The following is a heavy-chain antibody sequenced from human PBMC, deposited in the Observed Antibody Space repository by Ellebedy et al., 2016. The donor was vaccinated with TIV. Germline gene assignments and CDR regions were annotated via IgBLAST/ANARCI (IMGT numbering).Heavy chain of an antibody. CDR2: IYYSGST. CDR1: GVSISRDY. Sequence: SETLSLTCAVSGVSISRDYWTWIRQPPGKGLEWIGYIYYSGSTNHNPSLKSRVTISVDTSKNQFSLKLSPVTAADTAVYYCARSAGSYYTSNAFDIWGQGTMVTVSS. V-gene: IGHV4-59*08. CDR3: ARSAGSYYTSNAFDI. D-gene: IGHD3-10*01. J-gene: IGHJ3*02.